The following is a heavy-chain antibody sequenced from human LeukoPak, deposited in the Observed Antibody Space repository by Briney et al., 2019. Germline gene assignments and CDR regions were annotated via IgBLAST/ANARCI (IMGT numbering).Heavy chain of an antibody. CDR2: IIPILGIA. Sequence: SVKVSCKASGGTFSSYAISWVRQAPGQGLEWMGRIIPILGIANYAQKFQGRVTITADKSTSTAYMELSSLRAEDTAVYYCATPIVAPLNYGMDVWGQGTTVTVSS. D-gene: IGHD5-12*01. CDR3: ATPIVAPLNYGMDV. J-gene: IGHJ6*02. CDR1: GGTFSSYA. V-gene: IGHV1-69*04.